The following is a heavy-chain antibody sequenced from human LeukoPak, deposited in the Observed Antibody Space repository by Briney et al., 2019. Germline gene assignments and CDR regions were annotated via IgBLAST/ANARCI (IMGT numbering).Heavy chain of an antibody. V-gene: IGHV4-59*08. D-gene: IGHD5-12*01. CDR3: ARRLGGYSY. CDR1: GGSISSYY. CDR2: IYYSGST. Sequence: SETLSLTCTVSGGSISSYYWSWIRQPPGKGLEWIGYIYYSGSTNYNPSLKSRVTMSVDASKNQFSLKLSTVTAADTAVYYCARRLGGYSYWGQGTLVTVSS. J-gene: IGHJ4*02.